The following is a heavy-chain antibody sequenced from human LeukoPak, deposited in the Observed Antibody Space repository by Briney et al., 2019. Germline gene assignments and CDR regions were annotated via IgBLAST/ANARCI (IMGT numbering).Heavy chain of an antibody. Sequence: ASVKVSCKASGYTFTSYDINWVRQATGQGLEWMGWMNPNSGNTGYAQKFQGRVTMTRNTSISTAYMELSSLRSEDTAVYYCARAPYYDFWSGYYLGDDDWGQGTLVTVSS. CDR3: ARAPYYDFWSGYYLGDDD. CDR1: GYTFTSYD. CDR2: MNPNSGNT. D-gene: IGHD3-3*01. V-gene: IGHV1-8*01. J-gene: IGHJ4*02.